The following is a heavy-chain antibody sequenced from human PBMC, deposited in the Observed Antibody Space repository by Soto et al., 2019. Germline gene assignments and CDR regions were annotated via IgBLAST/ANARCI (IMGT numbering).Heavy chain of an antibody. CDR1: GGTFSSYT. CDR3: ARDGYCSGGSCCWFDP. V-gene: IGHV1-69*08. CDR2: IIPILGIA. Sequence: QVQLVQSGAEVKKPGSSVKVSCKASGGTFSSYTISWVRQAPGQGLEWMGRIIPILGIANYAQKFQGRVTITADKSTSTAYMELSSLRSEDTAVYYCARDGYCSGGSCCWFDPWGQGTLVTVSS. J-gene: IGHJ5*02. D-gene: IGHD2-15*01.